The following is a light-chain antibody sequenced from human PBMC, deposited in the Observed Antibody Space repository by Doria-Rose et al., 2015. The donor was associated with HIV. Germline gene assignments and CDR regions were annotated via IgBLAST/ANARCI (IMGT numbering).Light chain of an antibody. V-gene: IGKV2D-29*02. CDR1: QSLVNSDGKTY. Sequence: EIVLTQSPLSLSVTPGQPASISCRSSQSLVNSDGKTYLYWYLQKPGQSPQLLIYEVSNRFSGVPDRFSGSWSGTDFTLKISRVEPEDFGVYYCMQTILLPFTFGPGTTVDIK. CDR3: MQTILLPFT. CDR2: EVS. J-gene: IGKJ3*01.